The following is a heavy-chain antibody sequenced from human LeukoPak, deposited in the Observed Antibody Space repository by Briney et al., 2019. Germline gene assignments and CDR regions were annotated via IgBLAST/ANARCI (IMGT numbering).Heavy chain of an antibody. CDR3: ARDGGTPRDY. CDR2: ISNSGSTK. V-gene: IGHV3-48*02. D-gene: IGHD1-26*01. J-gene: IGHJ4*02. CDR1: GFTLSTYS. Sequence: GGSLRLSCSASGFTLSTYSMNWVRQAPGKGLEWVSYISNSGSTKYHADSVKGRFTISRDNAKNSLYLQMNSLRDEDTAVYYCARDGGTPRDYWGQETLVTVSS.